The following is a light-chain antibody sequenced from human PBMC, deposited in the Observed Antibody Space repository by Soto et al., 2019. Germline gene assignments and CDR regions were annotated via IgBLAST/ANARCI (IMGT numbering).Light chain of an antibody. CDR2: SAS. CDR3: QQSFITPPLT. V-gene: IGKV1-39*01. CDR1: QSISTY. Sequence: DIQMSQSPSSLSASIGDRITITCRASQSISTYLNWYQQKPGKAPRLLIYSASTLQNGVPSRFSGSGSATDYTLTINSLQPEDFATYYCQQSFITPPLTFGGGTTVEMK. J-gene: IGKJ4*01.